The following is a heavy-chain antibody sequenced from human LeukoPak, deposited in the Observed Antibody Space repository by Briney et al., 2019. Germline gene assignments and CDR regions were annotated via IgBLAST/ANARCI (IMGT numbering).Heavy chain of an antibody. CDR3: ARAEINDYSRY. CDR2: IHDSGST. Sequence: SETLSLTCAVSGDSISSGGYSWTWIRQTPGKGLEWIAYIHDSGSTYYNPSLKSRLSISIDTSKNQFSLKLNSVTAADTALYYCARAEINDYSRYWGQGIPVIVSS. D-gene: IGHD4-11*01. CDR1: GDSISSGGYS. J-gene: IGHJ4*02. V-gene: IGHV4-30-4*07.